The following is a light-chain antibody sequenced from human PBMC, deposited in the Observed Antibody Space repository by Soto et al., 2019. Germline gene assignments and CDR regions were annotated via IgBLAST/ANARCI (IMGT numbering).Light chain of an antibody. V-gene: IGKV3-11*01. J-gene: IGKJ4*01. Sequence: EMVLTQSPATLSLSVGERDTLSCRASQSVSSYLAWYQQKPGQAPKLLIYDASNVATGIPARFSGSGSGTDITLTISSPEPEDFAVYYCDQRSNLLPIPFGGGTNVETK. CDR1: QSVSSY. CDR2: DAS. CDR3: DQRSNLLPIP.